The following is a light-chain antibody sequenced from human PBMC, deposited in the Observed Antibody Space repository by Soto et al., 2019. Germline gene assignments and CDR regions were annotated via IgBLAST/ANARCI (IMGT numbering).Light chain of an antibody. J-gene: IGLJ2*01. Sequence: QSVLTQPPSMSAAPGQKVTISCSGTNSNIGDNYVSWYQQLPGTAPKLIIYDNNKRPSGIPDRFSGSKSGTSATLGITGLQTGDEADYYCGTWDNSLSAGVFGGGTKLTVL. CDR3: GTWDNSLSAGV. CDR2: DNN. V-gene: IGLV1-51*01. CDR1: NSNIGDNY.